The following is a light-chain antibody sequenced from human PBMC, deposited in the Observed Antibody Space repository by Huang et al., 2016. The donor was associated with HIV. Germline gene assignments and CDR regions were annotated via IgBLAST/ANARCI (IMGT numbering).Light chain of an antibody. CDR3: QQYNNWPFT. CDR1: QSVSSN. CDR2: GAS. V-gene: IGKV3-15*01. J-gene: IGKJ3*01. Sequence: EIVMTQSPATLSVSPGERATLSCRASQSVSSNLAGYQQKPGQAPRLLIYGASTRATGIPARFSGSGSGTEFTLTISSLQSEDFAIYYCQQYNNWPFTFGLGPKWISN.